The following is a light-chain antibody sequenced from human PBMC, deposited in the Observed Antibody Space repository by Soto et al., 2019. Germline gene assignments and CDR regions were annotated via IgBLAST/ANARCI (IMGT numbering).Light chain of an antibody. V-gene: IGKV1-39*01. CDR3: QQSYRTPVT. CDR1: QSISSY. J-gene: IGKJ3*01. Sequence: DIQMTQSPSSLSASVGDRVTITCRASQSISSYLNWYQQKPGKAPKLLIYAASSLQSGVPSRFSGSGSVTDFTLTISSLQPEDFATYYCQQSYRTPVTFGPGTKVDIK. CDR2: AAS.